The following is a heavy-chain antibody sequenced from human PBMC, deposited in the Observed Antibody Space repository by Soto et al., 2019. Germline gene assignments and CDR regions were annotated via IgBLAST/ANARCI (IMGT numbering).Heavy chain of an antibody. CDR3: AKDSLYNWNYGGYFDY. Sequence: EVQLLESGGGLVQPGGSLRLSCAASGFTFSSYAMSWVRQAPGKGLEWVSAISGSGGSTYYADSVKGRFTISRDNSKNKLYLQMNSLRAEDTAVYYCAKDSLYNWNYGGYFDYWGQGALVTVSS. D-gene: IGHD1-7*01. CDR1: GFTFSSYA. J-gene: IGHJ4*02. V-gene: IGHV3-23*01. CDR2: ISGSGGST.